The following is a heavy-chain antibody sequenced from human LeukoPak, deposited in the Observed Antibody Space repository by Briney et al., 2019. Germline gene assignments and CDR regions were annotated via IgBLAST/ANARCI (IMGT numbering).Heavy chain of an antibody. V-gene: IGHV3-23*01. CDR2: ISGSGGSA. CDR1: GFTFSSYA. Sequence: GGSLRLSCAASGFTFSSYAMSWVRQAPGKGLEWVSAISGSGGSAYYADSVKGRFTLSRDNSKNTLYLQMNSLRAEDTAVYYCAKGVWTDYTITHFDYWGQGTLVTVSS. D-gene: IGHD3/OR15-3a*01. CDR3: AKGVWTDYTITHFDY. J-gene: IGHJ4*02.